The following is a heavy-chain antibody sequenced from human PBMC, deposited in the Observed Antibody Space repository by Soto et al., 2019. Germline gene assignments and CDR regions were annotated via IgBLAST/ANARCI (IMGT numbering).Heavy chain of an antibody. Sequence: GASVKVSCKASGYTFTGYYMHWVRQAPGQGLEWMGWINPNSGGTNYAQKFQGWVTMTRDTSISTAYMELSRLRSDDTAVYYCARDMILQTYGMDVWGQGTTVTVSS. J-gene: IGHJ6*02. CDR2: INPNSGGT. V-gene: IGHV1-2*04. CDR3: ARDMILQTYGMDV. CDR1: GYTFTGYY. D-gene: IGHD3-16*01.